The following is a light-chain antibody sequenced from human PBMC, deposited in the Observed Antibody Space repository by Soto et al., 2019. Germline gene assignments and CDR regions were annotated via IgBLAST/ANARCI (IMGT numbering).Light chain of an antibody. CDR3: QQSYSTPPFYT. Sequence: DIQMTQSPSSLSASVGDRVTITCRASQSISSYLNGYQQKPGKAPKLLIYAASSLQSGVPSRFSGSGSGTDFTLTISSLQPEDFATYYCQQSYSTPPFYTFGQGTKLEIK. CDR1: QSISSY. V-gene: IGKV1-39*01. CDR2: AAS. J-gene: IGKJ2*01.